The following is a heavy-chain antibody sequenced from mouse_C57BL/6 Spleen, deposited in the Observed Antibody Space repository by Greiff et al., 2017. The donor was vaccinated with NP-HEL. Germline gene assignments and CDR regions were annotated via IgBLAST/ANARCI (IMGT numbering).Heavy chain of an antibody. D-gene: IGHD1-1*01. V-gene: IGHV1-26*01. CDR2: INPNNGGT. Sequence: EVQLQQSGPELVKPGASVKISCKASGYTFTDYYMNWVKQSHGKSLEWIGDINPNNGGTSYNQKFKGKATLTVDKSSSTAYMELRSLTSEDSAVYYCARIADIYYGSSYFYWYFDVWGTGTTVTVSS. CDR1: GYTFTDYY. J-gene: IGHJ1*03. CDR3: ARIADIYYGSSYFYWYFDV.